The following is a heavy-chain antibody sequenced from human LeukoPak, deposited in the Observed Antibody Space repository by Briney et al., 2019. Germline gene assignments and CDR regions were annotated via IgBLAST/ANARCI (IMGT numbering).Heavy chain of an antibody. CDR2: INEDGSEK. V-gene: IGHV3-7*01. CDR3: ARERVMGA. J-gene: IGHJ6*04. Sequence: GGSLRLSCAASGFTFSGFWMTWVRQAPGKGLEWVANINEDGSEKYYVDSVKGRCTISRDNAKKSLSLQMNSLRAEDMGVYYCARERVMGAGGKGTTVTVPS. CDR1: GFTFSGFW.